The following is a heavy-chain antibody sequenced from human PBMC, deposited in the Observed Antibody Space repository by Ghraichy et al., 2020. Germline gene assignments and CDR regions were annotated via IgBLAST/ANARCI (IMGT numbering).Heavy chain of an antibody. CDR2: ISSSSRSI. V-gene: IGHV3-48*02. D-gene: IGHD4-23*01. CDR3: ARASRVVRFYYYDGMDV. CDR1: GFIFGDYN. Sequence: GGSLNISCVGSGFIFGDYNLNWVRQSPGKGLEWISYISSSSRSIFYADSVKGRFTISRDNAQNSLFLQMKSLRDEDTAVYYCARASRVVRFYYYDGMDVWGQGTTVTVSS. J-gene: IGHJ6*02.